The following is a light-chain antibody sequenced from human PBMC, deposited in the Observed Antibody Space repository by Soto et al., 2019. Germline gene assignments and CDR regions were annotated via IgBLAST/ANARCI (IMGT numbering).Light chain of an antibody. J-gene: IGKJ4*01. CDR2: GAS. V-gene: IGKV3-15*01. Sequence: EIVMTQSPAILSASPGERATLSSRPSRSINRKLAWNQQKPGQAPSLLISGASTRATGIPARFSGSWSGTEFTITICSLQSEDFAVYYCQQYYDYPPLIFGGGTKVEIK. CDR3: QQYYDYPPLI. CDR1: RSINRK.